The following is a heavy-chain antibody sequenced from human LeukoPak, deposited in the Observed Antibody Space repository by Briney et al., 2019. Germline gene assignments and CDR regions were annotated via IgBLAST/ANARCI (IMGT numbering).Heavy chain of an antibody. CDR2: IIPIFGTA. D-gene: IGHD3-22*01. CDR3: ARVTGYMIEDYFDY. V-gene: IGHV1-69*06. Sequence: ASVKVSCKASGGTFSSYAISWVRQAPGQGLEWMGGIIPIFGTANYAQKFQGRVTITADKSTSTAYMELSSLRSEDTAVYYCARVTGYMIEDYFDYWGQGTLVTVSS. CDR1: GGTFSSYA. J-gene: IGHJ4*02.